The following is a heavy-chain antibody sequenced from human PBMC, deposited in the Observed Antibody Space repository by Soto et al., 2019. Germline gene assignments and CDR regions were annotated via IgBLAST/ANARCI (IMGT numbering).Heavy chain of an antibody. J-gene: IGHJ4*02. V-gene: IGHV1-3*01. D-gene: IGHD3-16*01. CDR1: GYTMTSYS. CDR2: INAGNGNT. CDR3: AIGLNVYFFDY. Sequence: ASVEVACTASGYTMTSYSMHWVRQAPGQRLEWMGWINAGNGNTKYSQKFQGRVTVTRDTSASTAYMELSSLRSEDTAVYYCAIGLNVYFFDYWGQGTLVTVSS.